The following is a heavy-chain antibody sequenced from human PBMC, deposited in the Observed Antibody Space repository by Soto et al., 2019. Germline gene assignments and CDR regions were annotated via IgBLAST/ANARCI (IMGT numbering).Heavy chain of an antibody. J-gene: IGHJ6*03. V-gene: IGHV3-9*01. CDR3: AKGGGYSCYYYMDV. CDR2: INWNSGNI. Sequence: EVQLVESGGGLVQPGRSLRLSCVASGFTFDDYAMHWVRQAPGKGLEWVSGINWNSGNILYADSVKGRFTVSRDNAKNSLYLQMNSLRGEDTALYYCAKGGGYSCYYYMDVWGKGTTVTVSS. D-gene: IGHD3-22*01. CDR1: GFTFDDYA.